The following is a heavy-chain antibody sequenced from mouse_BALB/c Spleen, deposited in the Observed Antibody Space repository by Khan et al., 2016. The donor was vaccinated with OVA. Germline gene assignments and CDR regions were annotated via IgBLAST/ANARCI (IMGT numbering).Heavy chain of an antibody. CDR2: IWSGGST. CDR1: GFSLTTYG. J-gene: IGHJ3*01. D-gene: IGHD2-4*01. V-gene: IGHV2-2*02. Sequence: QVQLKQSGPGLVQPSQSLSITCTVSGFSLTTYGVHWVRQSPGKGLEWLGVIWSGGSTDYNAAFISRRSISKDSSKSQVFFQMNSLQVNDTAIYYCARNYDYDEGLAYWGQGTLVTVSA. CDR3: ARNYDYDEGLAY.